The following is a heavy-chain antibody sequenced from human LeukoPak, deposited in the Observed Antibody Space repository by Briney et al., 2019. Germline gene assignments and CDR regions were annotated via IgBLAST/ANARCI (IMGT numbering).Heavy chain of an antibody. Sequence: PSETLSLTCTVSGYSITSGYYWGWIRQPPGKGLEWIGSIYHSGSTFYNPSLKSRVTISVDPSKNQFSLKLNSVIVADTAVYYCARVLGLYQEGMDVWGPEITVTVSS. J-gene: IGHJ6*02. CDR1: GYSITSGYY. CDR3: ARVLGLYQEGMDV. D-gene: IGHD2-2*01. CDR2: IYHSGST. V-gene: IGHV4-38-2*02.